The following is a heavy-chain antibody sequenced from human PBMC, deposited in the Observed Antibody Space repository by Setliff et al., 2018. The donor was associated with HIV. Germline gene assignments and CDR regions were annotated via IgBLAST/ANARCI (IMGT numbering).Heavy chain of an antibody. V-gene: IGHV4-39*01. CDR3: ARRAYYDFWSGFYLSIANRFDS. CDR1: GGSIRSRDYS. D-gene: IGHD3-3*01. J-gene: IGHJ5*01. Sequence: SETLSLTCTVSGGSIRSRDYSWGWIRQPPGKGLEWIVSLPHSGATFYNPSLRSRVTTSEDTSKNQFSLRLSSVTAADTAVYYCARRAYYDFWSGFYLSIANRFDSWGLGILVTVSS. CDR2: LPHSGAT.